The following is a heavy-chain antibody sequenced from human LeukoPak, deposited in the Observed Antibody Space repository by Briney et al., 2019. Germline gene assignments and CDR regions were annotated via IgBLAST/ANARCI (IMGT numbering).Heavy chain of an antibody. D-gene: IGHD1-1*01. J-gene: IGHJ5*02. CDR3: ARGSGTWFDP. Sequence: GGSLRLSCAASGFTFSTYGMNWVRQAPGKGPEWVSSISSSSYIYYADSVKGRFTISRDNAKNSLYLQMNSLRAEDTAVYYCARGSGTWFDPWGQGTLVTVSS. CDR1: GFTFSTYG. V-gene: IGHV3-21*01. CDR2: ISSSSYI.